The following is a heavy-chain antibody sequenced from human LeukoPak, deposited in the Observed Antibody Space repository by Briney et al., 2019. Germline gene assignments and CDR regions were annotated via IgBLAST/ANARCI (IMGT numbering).Heavy chain of an antibody. CDR3: ARLIVSGTTSRAFDI. CDR1: GYTFTSYY. V-gene: IGHV1-46*01. Sequence: GSVKVSCMASGYTFTSYYMHWVRQAPGQGLEWMGIINPSGGSTSYAQKFQGRVTMTRDMSTSTVYMELSSLRSEDTAVYYCARLIVSGTTSRAFDIWGQGTMVTVSS. CDR2: INPSGGST. D-gene: IGHD3-10*01. J-gene: IGHJ3*02.